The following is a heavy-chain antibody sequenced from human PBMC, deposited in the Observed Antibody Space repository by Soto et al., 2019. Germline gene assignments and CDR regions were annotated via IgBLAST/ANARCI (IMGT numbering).Heavy chain of an antibody. D-gene: IGHD3-9*01. CDR2: MNPNSGNT. CDR1: GYTFTSYD. Sequence: QVQLVQSGAEVKKPGASVKVSCKASGYTFTSYDINWVRQATGQGLEWMGWMNPNSGNTGYAQKFQGRVTMTRNTSISTAYMELSSLRSEDTAVYYCARVADYDILTGYYRGYYYYGMDVWGQGTTVTVSS. J-gene: IGHJ6*02. V-gene: IGHV1-8*01. CDR3: ARVADYDILTGYYRGYYYYGMDV.